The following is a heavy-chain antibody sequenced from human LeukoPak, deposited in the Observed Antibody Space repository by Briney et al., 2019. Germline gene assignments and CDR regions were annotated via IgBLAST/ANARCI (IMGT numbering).Heavy chain of an antibody. CDR3: ARERRNTPMDV. D-gene: IGHD5-18*01. Sequence: PGGSLRLSCEASGFTFSTYNINWGRQAPGKGLEWVSFISPSSSSIYYADSVKGRFTVSRDNAKNSLYLQMNSLRAEDTALYYCARERRNTPMDVWGQGTTVTVSS. V-gene: IGHV3-21*01. CDR2: ISPSSSSI. J-gene: IGHJ6*02. CDR1: GFTFSTYN.